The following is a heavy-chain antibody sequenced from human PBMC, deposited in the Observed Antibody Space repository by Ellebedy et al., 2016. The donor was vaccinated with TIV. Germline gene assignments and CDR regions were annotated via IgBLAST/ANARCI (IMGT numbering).Heavy chain of an antibody. J-gene: IGHJ4*02. CDR1: GFTFSSYS. CDR3: ARALTQWLVLGY. V-gene: IGHV3-21*01. D-gene: IGHD6-19*01. Sequence: GESLKISCAASGFTFSSYSMNWVRQAPGKGLEWVSSISYSGTYIYYADSVKGRFTIPRDNAKNSLFLQMNSLRAEDTAVYYCARALTQWLVLGYWGQGTLVTVSS. CDR2: ISYSGTYI.